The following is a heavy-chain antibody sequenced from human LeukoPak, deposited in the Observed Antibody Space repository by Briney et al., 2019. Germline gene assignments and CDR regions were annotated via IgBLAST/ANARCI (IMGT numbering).Heavy chain of an antibody. CDR2: ISGSGGST. D-gene: IGHD1-26*01. CDR3: ASFRGSRGY. Sequence: GGSLRLSCAASGFTFTIAWMSWVRQAPGKGLEWVSAISGSGGSTYYADSVKGRFTISRDNSKNTLYLQMNSLRAEDTAVYYCASFRGSRGYWGQGTLVTVSS. J-gene: IGHJ4*02. CDR1: GFTFTIAW. V-gene: IGHV3-23*01.